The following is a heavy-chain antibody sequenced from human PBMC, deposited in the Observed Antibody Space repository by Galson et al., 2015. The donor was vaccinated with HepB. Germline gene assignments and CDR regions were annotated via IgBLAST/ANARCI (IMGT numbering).Heavy chain of an antibody. CDR3: ARDSPPVLGYCSGGSCYVGENYFDY. D-gene: IGHD2-15*01. Sequence: SLRLSCAASGFTFSSYAMHWVRQAPGKGLEWVAVISYDGSNKYYADSVKGRFTISRDNSKNTLYLQMNSLRAEDTAVYYCARDSPPVLGYCSGGSCYVGENYFDYWGQGTLVTVSS. CDR1: GFTFSSYA. CDR2: ISYDGSNK. V-gene: IGHV3-30-3*01. J-gene: IGHJ4*02.